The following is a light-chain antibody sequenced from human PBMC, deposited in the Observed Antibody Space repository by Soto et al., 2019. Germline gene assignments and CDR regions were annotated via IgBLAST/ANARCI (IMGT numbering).Light chain of an antibody. CDR1: QSVLSSSNNKNY. Sequence: DIVMTQSPDSLAVSLGERATINCKSSQSVLSSSNNKNYLAWYQQKLGQSPKLLIYWASTRESGVPDRFSGSGSETDFTLTISSLQAEDVAVYFCQQYYTVPRTFGQGTKVEI. CDR2: WAS. J-gene: IGKJ1*01. V-gene: IGKV4-1*01. CDR3: QQYYTVPRT.